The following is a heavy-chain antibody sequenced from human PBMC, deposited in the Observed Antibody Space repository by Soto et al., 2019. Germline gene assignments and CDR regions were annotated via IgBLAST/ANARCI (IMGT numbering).Heavy chain of an antibody. V-gene: IGHV4-39*01. J-gene: IGHJ4*02. Sequence: QLQLQESGPGLVKPSETLSLTCTVSGASISSSSFYWGWIRQPPGKGLEWLGSVSYGGGTYYNPSLKSRVTISVDTSKNHLSLKLSSVTATDAAFYYCARHGVLYRSGWGQTFDSWGQGTLVTVSS. CDR1: GASISSSSFY. D-gene: IGHD6-19*01. CDR3: ARHGVLYRSGWGQTFDS. CDR2: VSYGGGT.